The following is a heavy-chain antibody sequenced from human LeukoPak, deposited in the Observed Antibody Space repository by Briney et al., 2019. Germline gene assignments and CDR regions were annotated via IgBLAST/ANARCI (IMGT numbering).Heavy chain of an antibody. CDR2: ISGSGGST. CDR1: GFTFSIYA. V-gene: IGHV3-23*01. D-gene: IGHD2-15*01. Sequence: GASLRLSCAASGFTFSIYAMSWVRQAPGKGLEWVSAISGSGGSTYYADSVKGRFTISRDNSKNTLYLQMNSLRAEDTAVYYCAKVVAARLDAFDIWGRGTMVTVSS. CDR3: AKVVAARLDAFDI. J-gene: IGHJ3*02.